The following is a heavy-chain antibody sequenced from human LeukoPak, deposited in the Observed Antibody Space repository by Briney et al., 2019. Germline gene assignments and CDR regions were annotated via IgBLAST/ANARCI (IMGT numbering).Heavy chain of an antibody. CDR3: ARDLSYCGGDCSSGGISDY. CDR2: IIPILGIA. Sequence: GASVKVSCKASGGTFSSYAISWVRQAPGQGLEWMGRIIPILGIANYALKFQGRVTITADKSTSTAYMELSSLRSEDTAVYYCARDLSYCGGDCSSGGISDYWGQGTLVTVSS. V-gene: IGHV1-69*04. J-gene: IGHJ4*02. CDR1: GGTFSSYA. D-gene: IGHD2-21*02.